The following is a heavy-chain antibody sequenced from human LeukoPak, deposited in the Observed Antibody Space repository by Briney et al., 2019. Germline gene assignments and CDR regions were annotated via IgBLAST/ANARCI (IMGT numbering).Heavy chain of an antibody. CDR3: ARGDSGSYYSD. D-gene: IGHD1-26*01. V-gene: IGHV1-3*01. CDR1: GYTFTGYY. CDR2: INAGNGNT. Sequence: ASVKVSCKASGYTFTGYYMHWVRQAPGQRLEWMGWINAGNGNTKYSQKFQGRVTITRDTSASTAYMELSSLRSEDTAVYYCARGDSGSYYSDWGQGTLVTVSS. J-gene: IGHJ4*02.